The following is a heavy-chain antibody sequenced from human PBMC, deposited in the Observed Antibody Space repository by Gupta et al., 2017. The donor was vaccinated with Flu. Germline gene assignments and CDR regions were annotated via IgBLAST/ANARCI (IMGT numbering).Heavy chain of an antibody. J-gene: IGHJ6*02. D-gene: IGHD2-8*02. Sequence: EVRLLASGGGLVQPGGSLRLSCAASGFTFSSYAMSWVRQAPGKGLEWVSTISSSGGSTYYADSVKGRFTISRDNSKNTLFLQMNSLRAEDTAVYYCAKVAYNGPHYYYAMDVWGQGTTVTLSS. CDR1: GFTFSSYA. V-gene: IGHV3-23*01. CDR2: ISSSGGST. CDR3: AKVAYNGPHYYYAMDV.